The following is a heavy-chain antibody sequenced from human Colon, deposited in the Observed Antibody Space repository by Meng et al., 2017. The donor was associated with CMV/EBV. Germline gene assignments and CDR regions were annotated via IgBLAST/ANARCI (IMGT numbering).Heavy chain of an antibody. CDR1: VMTFSNVW. J-gene: IGHJ6*02. V-gene: IGHV3-15*01. D-gene: IGHD6-13*01. Sequence: GGSLGLSCTASVMTFSNVWMSWVRQAPGKGVEWIGRIKSKIDGGTTDYAAPVKGRFSLSRDDSKNTMYLQMNSLKTEDTAVYYCAAITAATVTLYGMDVWGLGTTVTVSS. CDR3: AAITAATVTLYGMDV. CDR2: IKSKIDGGTT.